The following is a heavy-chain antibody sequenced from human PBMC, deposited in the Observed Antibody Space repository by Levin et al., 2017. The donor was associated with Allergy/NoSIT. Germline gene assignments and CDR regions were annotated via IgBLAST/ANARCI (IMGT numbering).Heavy chain of an antibody. CDR3: ARRHKKGKYYRNCFDP. Sequence: GGSLRLSCQGSGSIFSDFWIVWVRQMPGKGLEWMGTIYPDDSDTNYSPSFQGQVTISVDKSISTSYLQWSSLKASDTATYFCARRHKKGKYYRNCFDPWGQGTLVTVSS. CDR1: GSIFSDFW. V-gene: IGHV5-51*01. J-gene: IGHJ5*02. D-gene: IGHD3-10*01. CDR2: IYPDDSDT.